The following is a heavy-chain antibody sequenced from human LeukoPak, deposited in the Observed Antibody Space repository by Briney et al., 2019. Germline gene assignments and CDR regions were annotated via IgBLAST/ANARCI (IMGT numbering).Heavy chain of an antibody. V-gene: IGHV3-30*02. J-gene: IGHJ4*02. D-gene: IGHD1-26*01. CDR3: AKGWDTTWSYFDF. CDR2: IQFDGDNK. CDR1: GFTLSRYA. Sequence: GGSLRLSCVASGFTLSRYAMRWVRQAPGKGVEWVAFIQFDGDNKYYADSVKGRFTISRDNSQNTLYLHINSLTVEETAVYDCAKGWDTTWSYFDFWGQGTLVSVSS.